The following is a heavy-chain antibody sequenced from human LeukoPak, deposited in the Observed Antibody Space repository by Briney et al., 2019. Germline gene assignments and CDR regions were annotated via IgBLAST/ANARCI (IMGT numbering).Heavy chain of an antibody. CDR2: IYNTGST. CDR1: GGSISSYY. CDR3: ARDYGHYGNYGGFDY. V-gene: IGHV4-39*07. Sequence: KTSETLSLTCTVSGGSISSYYWGWVRQPPGKGLEWIASIYNTGSTYYNPSLKSRVTISVDTSKNQFSLKLSSVTAADTAVYFCARDYGHYGNYGGFDYWGHGTLVTVSS. J-gene: IGHJ4*01. D-gene: IGHD4-11*01.